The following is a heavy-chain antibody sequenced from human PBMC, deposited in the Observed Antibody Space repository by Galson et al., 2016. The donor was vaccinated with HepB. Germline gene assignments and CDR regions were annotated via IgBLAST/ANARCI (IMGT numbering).Heavy chain of an antibody. CDR1: GDSVTSDETM. Sequence: CAISGDSVTSDETMWNWIRQSPSRGLEWLGRTYYRSQWFSEYAMSVQGRIPVTADTSRNQFSLQLDSVTPDDTAAYFCTRGYMQTGMNVWGQGTTVTVSS. J-gene: IGHJ6*02. CDR2: TYYRSQWFS. V-gene: IGHV6-1*01. D-gene: IGHD5-18*01. CDR3: TRGYMQTGMNV.